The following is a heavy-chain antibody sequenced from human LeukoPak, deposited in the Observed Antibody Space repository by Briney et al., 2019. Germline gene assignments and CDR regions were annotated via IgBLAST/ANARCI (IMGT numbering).Heavy chain of an antibody. J-gene: IGHJ3*02. D-gene: IGHD5-18*01. CDR2: IYYSGST. Sequence: KAAETLSLTCTVSGGSISSYYWSWIRQPPGKGLEWLGYIYYSGSTNYNPSLKSRVTLSVDTSKTQFSLKLSSVTAADTAVYYCARPGGYSYGDAFDIWGQGTMVTVSS. V-gene: IGHV4-59*08. CDR1: GGSISSYY. CDR3: ARPGGYSYGDAFDI.